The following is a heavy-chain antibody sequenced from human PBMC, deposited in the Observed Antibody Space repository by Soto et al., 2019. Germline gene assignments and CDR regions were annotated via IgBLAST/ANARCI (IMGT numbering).Heavy chain of an antibody. CDR2: IYSGGST. D-gene: IGHD2-2*02. J-gene: IGHJ4*02. CDR1: GFTVSSNY. Sequence: GGSLRLSCAASGFTVSSNYMSWVRQAPGKGLEWVSVIYSGGSTYYADSVKGRFTISRDNSKNTLYLQMNSLRAEDTAVYYCARDQYCSSTSCYNGWGQGTLVTVSS. V-gene: IGHV3-66*01. CDR3: ARDQYCSSTSCYNG.